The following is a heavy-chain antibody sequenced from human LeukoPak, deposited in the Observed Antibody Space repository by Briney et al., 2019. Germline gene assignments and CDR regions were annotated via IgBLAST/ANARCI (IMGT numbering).Heavy chain of an antibody. CDR3: ARVPVDYDILTGYYGNWFDP. CDR1: GGSVVSSSYY. CDR2: IYYSGTS. D-gene: IGHD3-9*01. V-gene: IGHV4-39*01. Sequence: SETLSLTCTVSGGSVVSSSYYWGWIRQPPGKGLEWIGSIYYSGTSYYNPSIKSRVTISVDTSKNQFSLKLNSVTAADTAVYYCARVPVDYDILTGYYGNWFDPWGQGTLVTVSS. J-gene: IGHJ5*02.